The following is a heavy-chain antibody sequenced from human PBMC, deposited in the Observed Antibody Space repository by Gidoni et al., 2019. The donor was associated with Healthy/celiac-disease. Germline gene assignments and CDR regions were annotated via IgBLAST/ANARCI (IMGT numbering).Heavy chain of an antibody. V-gene: IGHV2-5*01. D-gene: IGHD6-13*01. J-gene: IGHJ6*02. CDR1: GFSLSTSGVG. Sequence: QITLKESGPTLVKPTQTLTLTCTFSGFSLSTSGVGVGWIRQPPGKALEWLALIYWNDDKRYSPSLKSRLTITKDTSKNQLVLTMTNMDPVDTATYYCAQAYSSSWPYYYYGMDVWGQGTTVTVSS. CDR3: AQAYSSSWPYYYYGMDV. CDR2: IYWNDDK.